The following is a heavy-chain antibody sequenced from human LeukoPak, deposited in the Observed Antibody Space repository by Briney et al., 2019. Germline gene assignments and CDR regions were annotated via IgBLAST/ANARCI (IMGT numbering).Heavy chain of an antibody. CDR2: MYHTGST. V-gene: IGHV4-38-2*02. D-gene: IGHD5-24*01. CDR1: GYSMSSGYY. J-gene: IGHJ4*02. CDR3: ASSRDGYNPPDY. Sequence: SETLSLTCTVSGYSMSSGYYWGWIRQPPERGLEWIGSMYHTGSTYYNPSLKSRVTISLDTSRNQFSLKLSSVTAADTAVYYCASSRDGYNPPDYWGQGTLITVSS.